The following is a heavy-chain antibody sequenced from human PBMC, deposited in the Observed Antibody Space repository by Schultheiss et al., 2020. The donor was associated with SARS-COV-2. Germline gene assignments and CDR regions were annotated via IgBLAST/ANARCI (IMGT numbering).Heavy chain of an antibody. J-gene: IGHJ5*02. CDR2: INHSGST. CDR1: GGSFSGYY. Sequence: SETLSLTCAVYGGSFSGYYWSWIRQPPGKGLEWIGEINHSGSTNYNPSLKSRVTISVDTSKNQFSLKLSSVTAADTAVYYCVRAQGSGSAYNWFDPWGQGTLVTVSS. D-gene: IGHD3-10*01. V-gene: IGHV4-34*01. CDR3: VRAQGSGSAYNWFDP.